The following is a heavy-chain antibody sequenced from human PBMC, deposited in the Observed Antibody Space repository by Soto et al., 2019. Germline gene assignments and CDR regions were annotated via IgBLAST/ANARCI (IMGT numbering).Heavy chain of an antibody. D-gene: IGHD3-3*01. CDR1: GGTFSSYA. J-gene: IGHJ6*02. CDR3: ARLARDFWSGYWYGMDV. V-gene: IGHV1-69*12. CDR2: IIPIFGTA. Sequence: QVQLVQSGAEVKKPGSSVKVSCKASGGTFSSYAISWVRQAPGQGLEWMGGIIPIFGTANYAQKFRGRVTITADESTSTAYMELSSLRSEYTAVYYCARLARDFWSGYWYGMDVWGQGTTVTVSS.